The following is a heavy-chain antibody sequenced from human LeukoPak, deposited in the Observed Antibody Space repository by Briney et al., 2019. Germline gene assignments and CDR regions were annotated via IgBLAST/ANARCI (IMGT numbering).Heavy chain of an antibody. J-gene: IGHJ4*02. CDR1: GFTFSGYW. V-gene: IGHV3-7*03. CDR2: IKQDGSEK. Sequence: GGSLRLSCAASGFTFSGYWMSWVRQAPGKGLEWVANIKQDGSEKYYVDSVKGRFTISRDNAKNSLYLQMSSLRAEDTAVYYCARGQTTVTNWGQGTLVTVSS. D-gene: IGHD4-17*01. CDR3: ARGQTTVTN.